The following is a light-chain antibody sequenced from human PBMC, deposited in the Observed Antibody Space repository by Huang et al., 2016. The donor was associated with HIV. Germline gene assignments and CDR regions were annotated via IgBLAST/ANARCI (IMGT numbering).Light chain of an antibody. J-gene: IGKJ1*01. CDR3: QQSFSNIWT. CDR2: AAS. V-gene: IGKV1-39*01. Sequence: DIQMTQSPPSLSASVGDRVTITCRASQSISNYLIWYQQKPGTAPKLLIYAASPLQSGVPSRFRGSGSGTDFTLTISNLQPEDFATFYCQQSFSNIWTFGQGTKVEIK. CDR1: QSISNY.